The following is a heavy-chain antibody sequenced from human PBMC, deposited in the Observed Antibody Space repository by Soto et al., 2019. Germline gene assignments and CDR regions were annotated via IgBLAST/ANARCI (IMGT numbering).Heavy chain of an antibody. CDR2: IYPGDSDT. J-gene: IGHJ3*02. D-gene: IGHD3-16*01. V-gene: IGHV5-51*01. Sequence: GESLKISCKGSGYSFTSYWIGWVRQMPGKGLEWMRYIYPGDSDTSYSPSFQGQVTISADKSISTAYLQWSSLRSSDTDMYYCARQEGGMPFDIWGQGTMVTVSS. CDR1: GYSFTSYW. CDR3: ARQEGGMPFDI.